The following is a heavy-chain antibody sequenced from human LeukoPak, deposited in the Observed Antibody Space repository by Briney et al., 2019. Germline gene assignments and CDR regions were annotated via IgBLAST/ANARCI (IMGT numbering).Heavy chain of an antibody. D-gene: IGHD1-26*01. J-gene: IGHJ4*02. CDR3: ASFDSGSYYSDY. CDR1: GFTFSSYW. Sequence: GGSLRLSCAASGFTFSSYWMSWVRQAPGKGLEWVANIKQDGSEKYYVGSVKGRFTISRDNAKNSLYLQMNSLRAEDTAVYYCASFDSGSYYSDYWGQGTLVTVSS. V-gene: IGHV3-7*01. CDR2: IKQDGSEK.